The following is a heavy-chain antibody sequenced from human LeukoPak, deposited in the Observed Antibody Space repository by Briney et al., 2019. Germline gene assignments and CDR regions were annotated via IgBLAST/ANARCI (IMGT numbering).Heavy chain of an antibody. Sequence: SETLSLTCTVSGGSISSYYWSWIRQPAGKGLEWIGRIYTSGSTNYNPSLKSRVTMSVDTSKNQFSLKLSSVTAADTAVYYCARDRGGRTTGTTAYYYYYMDVWGKGTTVTVSS. CDR1: GGSISSYY. CDR3: ARDRGGRTTGTTAYYYYYMDV. J-gene: IGHJ6*03. D-gene: IGHD1-1*01. V-gene: IGHV4-4*07. CDR2: IYTSGST.